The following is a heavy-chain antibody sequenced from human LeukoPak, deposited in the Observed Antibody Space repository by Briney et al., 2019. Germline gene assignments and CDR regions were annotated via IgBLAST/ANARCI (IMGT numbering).Heavy chain of an antibody. CDR3: ARDALGEAFDI. D-gene: IGHD3-16*01. J-gene: IGHJ3*02. CDR1: GFTFSSYD. V-gene: IGHV3-48*03. Sequence: GGSLRLSCTASGFTFSSYDMHWVRQAPGKGLEWVSYISGSGTSTYYADSVKGRITISRDNAKNSLYLQMNSLRAEDTAVYYCARDALGEAFDIWGQGTMVTVSS. CDR2: ISGSGTST.